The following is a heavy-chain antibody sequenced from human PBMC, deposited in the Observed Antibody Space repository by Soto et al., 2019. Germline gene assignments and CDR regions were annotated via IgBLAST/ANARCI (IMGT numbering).Heavy chain of an antibody. Sequence: PSQTLSRTCAVSGDSIISGYHWAWIRQSPENGLEWVASIFHSVTTYYNSSLASRVTISVDTSRNQFSLKLISVTAADSAVYYCATNASDGYYPYF. CDR2: IFHSVTT. V-gene: IGHV4-38-2*01. D-gene: IGHD2-21*01. J-gene: IGHJ4*01. CDR3: ATNASDGYYPYF. CDR1: GDSIISGYH.